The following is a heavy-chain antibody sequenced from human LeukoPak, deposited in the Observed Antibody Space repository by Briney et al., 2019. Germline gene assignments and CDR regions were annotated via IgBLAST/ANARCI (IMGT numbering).Heavy chain of an antibody. CDR2: IKQDGSEK. V-gene: IGHV3-7*01. Sequence: GGSLRLSCAASGFTFSSYWMSWVRQAPGKGLEWVANIKQDGSEKYYVDSVKGRFTISRDNAKNSLYLQMNSLRAEDTAVYYCARGEITLLAPYYYYMDVWGKGTTVTISS. D-gene: IGHD3-10*01. CDR3: ARGEITLLAPYYYYMDV. J-gene: IGHJ6*03. CDR1: GFTFSSYW.